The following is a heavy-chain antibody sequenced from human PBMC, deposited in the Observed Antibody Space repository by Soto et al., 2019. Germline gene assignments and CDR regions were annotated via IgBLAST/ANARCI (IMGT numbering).Heavy chain of an antibody. V-gene: IGHV1-2*04. CDR2: INPNSGGT. D-gene: IGHD6-13*01. CDR3: ARDQSSSWSPPYYYYGMDV. Sequence: ASVKVSCKASGYTFTGYYMHWVRQAPGQGLEWMGWINPNSGGTNYAQKFQGWVTMTRDTSISTAYMELSRLRSDDTAVYYCARDQSSSWSPPYYYYGMDVWGQGTTVTVS. J-gene: IGHJ6*02. CDR1: GYTFTGYY.